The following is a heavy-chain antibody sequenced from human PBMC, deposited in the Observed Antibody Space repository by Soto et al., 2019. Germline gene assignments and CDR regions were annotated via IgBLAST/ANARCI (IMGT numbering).Heavy chain of an antibody. V-gene: IGHV3-23*01. D-gene: IGHD3-16*01. CDR1: GFTVSSYA. J-gene: IGHJ6*03. Sequence: EVQLLESGGGLVQPGGSLRLSCAASGFTVSSYAMSWVRQAPGKGLEWVSVISGSGSTYSADSVKGRFTISRDSSKNTVYLQMNSRRAEATAVYYCARALRFTFTTGYYLDVWGRGTTVTVSS. CDR2: ISGSGST. CDR3: ARALRFTFTTGYYLDV.